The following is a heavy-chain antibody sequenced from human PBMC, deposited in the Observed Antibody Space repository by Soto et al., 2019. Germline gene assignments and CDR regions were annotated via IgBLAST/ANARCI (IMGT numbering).Heavy chain of an antibody. Sequence: SETLSLTCTVSGGSISSGGYYWSWIRQHPGKGLEWIGYIYYSGSTYYNPSPKSRVTISVDTSKNQFSLKLSSVTAADTAVFYCALSIMVYASGVCSLGQRTLVPVSS. V-gene: IGHV4-31*03. CDR1: GGSISSGGYY. CDR2: IYYSGST. J-gene: IGHJ5*02. CDR3: ALSIMVYASGVCS. D-gene: IGHD2-8*01.